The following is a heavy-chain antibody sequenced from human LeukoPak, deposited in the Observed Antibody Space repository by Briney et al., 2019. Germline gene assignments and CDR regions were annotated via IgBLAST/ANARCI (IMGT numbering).Heavy chain of an antibody. D-gene: IGHD3-22*01. CDR1: GYSISSGYY. CDR3: ARGNYDSSGPEFDY. Sequence: SETLSLTCTVSGYSISSGYYWGWIRQPPGKVLEWIGSIYHSGSTYYNPSLKSRVTISVDTSKNQFSLKLSSVTAADTAVYYCARGNYDSSGPEFDYWGQGTLVTVSS. J-gene: IGHJ4*02. V-gene: IGHV4-38-2*02. CDR2: IYHSGST.